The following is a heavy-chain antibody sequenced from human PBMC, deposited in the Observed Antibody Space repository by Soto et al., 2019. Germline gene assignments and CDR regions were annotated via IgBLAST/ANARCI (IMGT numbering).Heavy chain of an antibody. J-gene: IGHJ4*02. D-gene: IGHD3-22*01. CDR2: IYYSGST. CDR3: ARCPYYYDSSGYHGVFDY. Sequence: SETLSLTCTVSGGSISSYYWSWIRQPPGKGLEWIGYIYYSGSTNYNPSLKSRVTISVDTSKNQFSLKLSSVTAADTAVYYCARCPYYYDSSGYHGVFDYWGQGTLVTVSS. CDR1: GGSISSYY. V-gene: IGHV4-59*01.